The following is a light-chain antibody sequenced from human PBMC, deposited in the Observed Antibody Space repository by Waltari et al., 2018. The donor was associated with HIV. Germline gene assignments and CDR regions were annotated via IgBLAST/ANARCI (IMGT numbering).Light chain of an antibody. J-gene: IGKJ4*01. Sequence: EIQLTQSPAALSVSPGARAVLSCRASQRVSGDLPWYQFHPGQPPTLLRYDTSVRATGVSERFRGSGSGTDFTVTIRGLQSEDFGIYYCQQYHGRFPLTFGGGT. CDR1: QRVSGD. CDR2: DTS. CDR3: QQYHGRFPLT. V-gene: IGKV3D-15*01.